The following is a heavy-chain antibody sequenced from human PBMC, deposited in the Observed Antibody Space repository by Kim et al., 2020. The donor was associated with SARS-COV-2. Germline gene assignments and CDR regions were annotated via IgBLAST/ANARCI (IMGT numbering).Heavy chain of an antibody. V-gene: IGHV3-48*02. CDR3: ARDPRRYSGSWGSAFDI. D-gene: IGHD1-26*01. J-gene: IGHJ3*02. Sequence: VKGRFTISRDNAKNSLYLQMNSRRDEDTAVYYCARDPRRYSGSWGSAFDIWGQGTMVTVSS.